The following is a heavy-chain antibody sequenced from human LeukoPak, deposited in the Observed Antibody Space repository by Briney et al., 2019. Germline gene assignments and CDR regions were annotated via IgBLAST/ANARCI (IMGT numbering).Heavy chain of an antibody. D-gene: IGHD3-3*01. CDR3: ARDLETRYYDFWSGHDY. CDR1: GFTFSSYA. V-gene: IGHV3-30-3*01. J-gene: IGHJ4*02. CDR2: ISYDGSNK. Sequence: GRSLRLCCAASGFTFSSYAMHWVRQAPGKGLEWVAVISYDGSNKYYADSVKGRFTISRDNSKNTLYLQMNSLRAEDTAVYYCARDLETRYYDFWSGHDYWGQGTLVTVSS.